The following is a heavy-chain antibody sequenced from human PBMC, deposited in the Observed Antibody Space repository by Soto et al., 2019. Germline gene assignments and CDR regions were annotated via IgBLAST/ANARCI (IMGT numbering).Heavy chain of an antibody. CDR1: GGSISNGYHY. CDR2: IYHSGRT. CDR3: ARWVEVSLDYFDS. V-gene: IGHV4-31*03. J-gene: IGHJ4*02. Sequence: SETLSLTCTVSGGSISNGYHYWSWVRQNPGKGLEWIGHIYHSGRTYYNPSLKSRVSISVDTSKSQFSLHLSSVTAADTAVYYCARWVEVSLDYFDSWGQGTPVTVSS. D-gene: IGHD2-15*01.